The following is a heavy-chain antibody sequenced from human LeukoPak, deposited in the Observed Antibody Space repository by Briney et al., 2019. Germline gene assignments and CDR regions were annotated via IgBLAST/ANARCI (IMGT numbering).Heavy chain of an antibody. CDR1: GGSFSGYY. V-gene: IGHV4-34*12. CDR3: ARQPRGNYYYYYYYMDV. CDR2: IIHSGST. J-gene: IGHJ6*03. Sequence: PSETLSLTCAVYGGSFSGYYWSWIRQPPGKVLELIGEIIHSGSTNYNPSLKSRVTISVDTSKNQFSLKLSSVTAADTAVYYCARQPRGNYYYYYYYMDVWGKGTTVTVSS. D-gene: IGHD4-23*01.